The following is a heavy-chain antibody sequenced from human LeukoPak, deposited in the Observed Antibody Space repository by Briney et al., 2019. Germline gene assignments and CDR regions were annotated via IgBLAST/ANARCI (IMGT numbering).Heavy chain of an antibody. CDR3: ARGRGGSYFSDFDY. Sequence: ASVKVSCKASGYTFTSYEINWVRQATGQGLEWMGWMHPNSGNTGYAQKFQDRVTMTRDTSITTAYMELSSLRSEDTAVYYCARGRGGSYFSDFDYWGQGTLVTVSS. D-gene: IGHD1-26*01. V-gene: IGHV1-8*01. CDR2: MHPNSGNT. CDR1: GYTFTSYE. J-gene: IGHJ4*02.